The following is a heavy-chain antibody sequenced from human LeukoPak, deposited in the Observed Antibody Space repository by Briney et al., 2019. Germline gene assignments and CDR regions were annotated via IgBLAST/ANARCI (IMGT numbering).Heavy chain of an antibody. CDR2: AYAGGDSK. Sequence: GTSLRLSCAASGFTFSSYGMHWVRQAPGKGLEWVAVAYAGGDSKYYADSVEGRFTISRDNSKNMLYLQMRSLRAEDTAVYYCARGRGLGVVSPYLDYWGQGTLVTVSS. CDR3: ARGRGLGVVSPYLDY. D-gene: IGHD3-3*01. CDR1: GFTFSSYG. V-gene: IGHV3-33*01. J-gene: IGHJ4*02.